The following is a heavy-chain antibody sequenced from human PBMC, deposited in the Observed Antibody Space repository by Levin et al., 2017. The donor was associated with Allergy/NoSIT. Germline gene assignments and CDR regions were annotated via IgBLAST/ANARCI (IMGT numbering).Heavy chain of an antibody. J-gene: IGHJ4*02. V-gene: IGHV3-23*01. CDR1: GFTFSNYA. D-gene: IGHD2-21*02. CDR3: VKTGGGDWSY. CDR2: IGASGGDT. Sequence: GGSLRLSCAASGFTFSNYAMSWVRQAPGRGLEWVSTIGASGGDTYYPDSVKGRFTISRDNSKNTLYLQMSGLRGEDTAVYYCVKTGGGDWSYWGQGTLVTVSS.